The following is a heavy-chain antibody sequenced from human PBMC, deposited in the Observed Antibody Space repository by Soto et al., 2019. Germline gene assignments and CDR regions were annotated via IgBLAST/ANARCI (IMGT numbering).Heavy chain of an antibody. CDR1: GFTFSSYS. Sequence: PGGSLRLSCTDSGFTFSSYSMKWVRQAPGKGLEWVSYISSGSYNIYYADSVKGRFTISRDNAKDSLYLQMSSLRDDDSAVYYCARGPSAAAPLSDWYFDLWGRGTLVTVSS. CDR3: ARGPSAAAPLSDWYFDL. CDR2: ISSGSYNI. V-gene: IGHV3-48*02. D-gene: IGHD2-2*01. J-gene: IGHJ2*01.